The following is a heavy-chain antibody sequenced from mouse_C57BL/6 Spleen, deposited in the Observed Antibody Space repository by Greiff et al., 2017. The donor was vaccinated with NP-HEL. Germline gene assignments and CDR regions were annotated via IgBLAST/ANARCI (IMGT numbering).Heavy chain of an antibody. CDR3: ARNDYYAMDY. V-gene: IGHV1-82*01. Sequence: QVQLKQSGPELVKPGASVKISCKASGYAFSSSWMNWVKQRPGQGLEWIGRIYPGDGDTNYNGKFKGKATLTADKSSSTAYMQLSSLTSEDSAVYFCARNDYYAMDYWGQGTSVTVSS. CDR2: IYPGDGDT. CDR1: GYAFSSSW. J-gene: IGHJ4*01.